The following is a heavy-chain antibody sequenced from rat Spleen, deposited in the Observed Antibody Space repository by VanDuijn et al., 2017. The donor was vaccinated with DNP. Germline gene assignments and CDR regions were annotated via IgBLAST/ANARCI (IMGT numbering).Heavy chain of an antibody. CDR2: IWSGGGT. D-gene: IGHD1-2*01. CDR1: GFSLTTNS. Sequence: QVQLKESGPGLVQPSQTLSLTCTVSGFSLTTNSVHWVRQPPGKGLEWVGAIWSGGGTDYNSVLKSRLSISRDTSKSQVFLKMNSLQTEDTAVYFCARWQLYLSYFDYWGQGVMVTVSS. CDR3: ARWQLYLSYFDY. J-gene: IGHJ2*01. V-gene: IGHV2-1*01.